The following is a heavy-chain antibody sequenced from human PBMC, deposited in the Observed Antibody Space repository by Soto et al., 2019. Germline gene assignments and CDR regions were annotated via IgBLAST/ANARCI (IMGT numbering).Heavy chain of an antibody. Sequence: SETRSLTCAVYGGSFSGYYWSWIRQPPGKGLEWIGEINHSGSTNYNPSLKSRVTISVDTSKNQFSLKLSSVTAADTAVYYCARGKVVVVAAKPYYYYGMDVWGQGTTVTVSS. D-gene: IGHD2-15*01. J-gene: IGHJ6*02. CDR2: INHSGST. CDR1: GGSFSGYY. V-gene: IGHV4-34*01. CDR3: ARGKVVVVAAKPYYYYGMDV.